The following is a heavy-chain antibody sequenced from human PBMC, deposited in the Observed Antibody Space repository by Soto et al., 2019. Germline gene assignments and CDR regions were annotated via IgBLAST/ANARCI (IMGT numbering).Heavy chain of an antibody. CDR1: GFTSSSYG. Sequence: GSLRLSCAASGFTSSSYGMHWVRQAPGKGLEWVAVISYDGSNKYYADSVKGRFTISRDNSKNTLYLQMNSLRAEDTAVYYCAKEWVYDSSGWSFDYWGQGTLVTVSS. D-gene: IGHD3-22*01. V-gene: IGHV3-30*18. J-gene: IGHJ4*02. CDR3: AKEWVYDSSGWSFDY. CDR2: ISYDGSNK.